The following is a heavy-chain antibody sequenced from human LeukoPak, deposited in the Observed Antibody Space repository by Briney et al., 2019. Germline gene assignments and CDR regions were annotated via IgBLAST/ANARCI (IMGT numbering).Heavy chain of an antibody. Sequence: SVKVSCKASGGTFSSCTISWVRQAPGQGLEWMGRIIPIPGIANYAQKFQGRVTITADKSTSTAYMELSSLRSEDTAVYYCASSGRTMNWFDPWGQGTLVTVSS. CDR3: ASSGRTMNWFDP. CDR2: IIPIPGIA. V-gene: IGHV1-69*02. J-gene: IGHJ5*02. CDR1: GGTFSSCT. D-gene: IGHD3-10*01.